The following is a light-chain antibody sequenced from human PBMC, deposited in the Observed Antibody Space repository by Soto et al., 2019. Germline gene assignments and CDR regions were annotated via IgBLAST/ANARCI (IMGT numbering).Light chain of an antibody. V-gene: IGKV3-15*01. CDR1: QSVSSN. CDR3: QQYNNWPPYT. Sequence: EIVMTQSPATLSVSPGERATLSCRASQSVSSNFAWYQQKPGQAPRLLIYGASTRATGIPARFSGSGSGTEFTLTISSLQSEDFAVYYCQQYNNWPPYTFGQVTKLEIK. J-gene: IGKJ2*01. CDR2: GAS.